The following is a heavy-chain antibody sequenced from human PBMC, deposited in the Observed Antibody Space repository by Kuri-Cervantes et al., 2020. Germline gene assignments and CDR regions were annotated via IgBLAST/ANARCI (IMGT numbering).Heavy chain of an antibody. CDR1: GYTFTSYD. Sequence: ASVKVSCKASGYTFTSYDINWVRQTTGQGLEWMGWINPNTGATGYAQGFQGRVTMTRDTSINIAYMEVSSLRTEDTAVYFCTRVLIRFGRGSWPDIWGQGTLVTVSS. J-gene: IGHJ4*02. CDR3: TRVLIRFGRGSWPDI. D-gene: IGHD3-3*01. V-gene: IGHV1-8*01. CDR2: INPNTGAT.